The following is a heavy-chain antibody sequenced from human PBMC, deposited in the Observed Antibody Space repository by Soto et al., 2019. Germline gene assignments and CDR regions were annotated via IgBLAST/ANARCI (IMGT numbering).Heavy chain of an antibody. CDR1: GGTFSSYA. CDR3: ARLKNGGYVDY. D-gene: IGHD2-8*01. CDR2: IIPIFSTE. V-gene: IGHV1-69*13. J-gene: IGHJ4*02. Sequence: GASMKVSCKASGGTFSSYAISWVRQAPGQGLEWIGRIIPIFSTENYEQKYQSRDTITANESTSTAYKKMSSLRYEDTAVYYCARLKNGGYVDYWGQGTLVTVSS.